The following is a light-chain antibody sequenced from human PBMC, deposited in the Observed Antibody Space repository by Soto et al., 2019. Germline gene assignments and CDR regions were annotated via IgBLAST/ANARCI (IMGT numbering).Light chain of an antibody. CDR2: GAS. J-gene: IGKJ2*01. CDR3: QQYNHWPYT. V-gene: IGKV3-15*01. CDR1: QSVSSN. Sequence: EIVMTQSPATLSVSLGERATLSCRASQSVSSNLAWYQQKPGQAPRLLIYGASTRATGIPARFSGSRSGTEFTLTLRSLQSEDCAFYYCQQYNHWPYTFGQRTKLQLK.